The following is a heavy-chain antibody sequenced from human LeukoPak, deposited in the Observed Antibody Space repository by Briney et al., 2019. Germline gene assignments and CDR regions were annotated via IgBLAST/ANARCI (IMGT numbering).Heavy chain of an antibody. Sequence: GGSLRLSCAASGFTVSSNYMSWVRQAPGKGLEWVSVIYSGGSTYYADSVKGRFTISRDNSKNTLYLQMNSLRAEDTAVYYCARGRGSYSSSWKPYYFDYWGQGALVTVSS. V-gene: IGHV3-53*01. J-gene: IGHJ4*02. D-gene: IGHD6-13*01. CDR3: ARGRGSYSSSWKPYYFDY. CDR1: GFTVSSNY. CDR2: IYSGGST.